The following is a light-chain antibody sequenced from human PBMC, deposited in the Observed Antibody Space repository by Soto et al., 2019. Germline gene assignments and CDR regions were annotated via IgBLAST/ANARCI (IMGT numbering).Light chain of an antibody. V-gene: IGLV2-23*01. J-gene: IGLJ1*01. Sequence: QSALTQPAPVSGSPGQSITISCTGTSSDVGSYNLVSWYQQHPGKAPKLMIYEGSKRPSGVSNRSSGSKSGNTASLTISGLQAEDEADYYCCSYAGSSIYVFGTGTKVTVL. CDR3: CSYAGSSIYV. CDR1: SSDVGSYNL. CDR2: EGS.